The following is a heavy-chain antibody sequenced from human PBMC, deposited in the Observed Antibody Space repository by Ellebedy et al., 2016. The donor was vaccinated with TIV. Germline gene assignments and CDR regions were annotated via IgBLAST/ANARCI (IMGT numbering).Heavy chain of an antibody. V-gene: IGHV3-11*06. Sequence: GESLKISCAASGFTFSDYYMSWIRQAPGKGLEWVSYISSSSSYTNYADSVKGRFTISRDNAKNSLHLQMNSLRAEDTAVYYCARVAAGGYYYYGMDVWGQGTTVTVSS. CDR1: GFTFSDYY. CDR2: ISSSSSYT. J-gene: IGHJ6*02. D-gene: IGHD1-14*01. CDR3: ARVAAGGYYYYGMDV.